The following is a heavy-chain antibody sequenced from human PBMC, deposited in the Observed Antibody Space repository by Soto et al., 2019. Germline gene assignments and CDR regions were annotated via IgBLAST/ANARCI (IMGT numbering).Heavy chain of an antibody. D-gene: IGHD1-26*01. CDR2: ISGSGGST. Sequence: PGGSLRLSCAASGFTFSSYAMSWVRQAPGKGLEWVSAISGSGGSTYYADSVKGRFTISRDNAKNSLYLQMNSLRAEDTAFYYCVRGASLNFDYWGQGTLVTVS. V-gene: IGHV3-23*01. CDR3: VRGASLNFDY. CDR1: GFTFSSYA. J-gene: IGHJ4*02.